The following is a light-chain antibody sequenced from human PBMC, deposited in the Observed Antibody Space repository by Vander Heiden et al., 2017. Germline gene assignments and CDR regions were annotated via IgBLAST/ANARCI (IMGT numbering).Light chain of an antibody. Sequence: EMLLTQSPGTLPLSPGERATLSCRASQSVSDNQLAWYQQKPGQAPRLLMYGVSNRATGIPDRFSGSGSGTDFTLIISRLEPEDFAVYFCQHEGASPYTFGQGTKIEIK. J-gene: IGKJ2*01. V-gene: IGKV3-20*01. CDR3: QHEGASPYT. CDR2: GVS. CDR1: QSVSDNQ.